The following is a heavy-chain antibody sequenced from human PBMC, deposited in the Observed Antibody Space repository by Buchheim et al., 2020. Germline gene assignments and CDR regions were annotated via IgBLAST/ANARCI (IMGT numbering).Heavy chain of an antibody. J-gene: IGHJ4*02. V-gene: IGHV3-15*01. CDR3: GYYDSSGYFDY. CDR2: IKSKADGGTT. D-gene: IGHD3-22*01. Sequence: EVQLVESGGGLVKPGGSLRLSCAASGFTFNNAWMSWVRQAPGKGLEWVGHIKSKADGGTTDYAAPVKGRLNIPRDVSKNTLYLQMNSLKTEDTAVYYCGYYDSSGYFDYWGQRTL. CDR1: GFTFNNAW.